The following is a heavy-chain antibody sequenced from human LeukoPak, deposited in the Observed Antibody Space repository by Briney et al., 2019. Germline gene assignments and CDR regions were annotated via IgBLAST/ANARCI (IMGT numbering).Heavy chain of an antibody. D-gene: IGHD1-26*01. CDR2: IYTSGST. CDR3: AREPVPNIVGATGGFDY. J-gene: IGHJ4*02. V-gene: IGHV4-61*02. CDR1: GGSISSSSYY. Sequence: SETPSLTCTVSGGSISSSSYYWSWIRQPAGKGLEWIGRIYTSGSTNYNPSLKSRVTISVDTSKNQFSLKLSSVTAADTAVYYCAREPVPNIVGATGGFDYWGQGTLVTVSS.